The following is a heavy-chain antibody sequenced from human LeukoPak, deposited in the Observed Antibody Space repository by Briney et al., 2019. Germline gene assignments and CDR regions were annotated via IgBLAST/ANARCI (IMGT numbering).Heavy chain of an antibody. J-gene: IGHJ3*02. CDR1: GFTFSSYG. CDR2: IRYDGSNK. CDR3: AKDLEQWLVQGDAFDI. V-gene: IGHV3-30*02. Sequence: PGRSLRLSCAASGFTFSSYGMHWVRQAPGKGLEWVAFIRYDGSNKYYADSVKGRFTISRDNSKNTLYLQMNSLRAEDTAVYYCAKDLEQWLVQGDAFDIWGQGTMVTVSS. D-gene: IGHD6-19*01.